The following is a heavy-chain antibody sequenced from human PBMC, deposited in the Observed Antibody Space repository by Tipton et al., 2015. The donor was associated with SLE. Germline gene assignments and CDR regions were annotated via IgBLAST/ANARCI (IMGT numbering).Heavy chain of an antibody. CDR3: ARHSPNWFDP. CDR2: ISDSGST. J-gene: IGHJ5*02. CDR1: GGSVRSHY. V-gene: IGHV4-59*08. Sequence: TLSLTCTVSGGSVRSHYWSWIRQSPGNGLEWIGYISDSGSTHYNPSLKSRVAISVDTSKNHFSLILTSVSAADTAVYYCARHSPNWFDPWGQGMLVTVSS.